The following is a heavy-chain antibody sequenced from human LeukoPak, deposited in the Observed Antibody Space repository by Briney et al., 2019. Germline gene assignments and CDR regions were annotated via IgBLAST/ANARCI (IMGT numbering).Heavy chain of an antibody. Sequence: GGSLRLSCAASGFTFSSYTMNWVRQAPGKGLEWVSSITSSSSYIYYADSVMGRFTISRDNANNSLYLQMNSLRAEDTSVYYCARRAAALGAFDYWGQGTLVTVSS. D-gene: IGHD6-13*01. CDR3: ARRAAALGAFDY. CDR1: GFTFSSYT. CDR2: ITSSSSYI. V-gene: IGHV3-21*01. J-gene: IGHJ4*02.